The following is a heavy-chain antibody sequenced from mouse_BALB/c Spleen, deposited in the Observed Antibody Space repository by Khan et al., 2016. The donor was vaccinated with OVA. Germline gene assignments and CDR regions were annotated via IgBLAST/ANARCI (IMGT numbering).Heavy chain of an antibody. J-gene: IGHJ2*01. D-gene: IGHD1-1*01. CDR2: INPHIGET. V-gene: IGHV1-20*01. Sequence: EVQLQQSGPELVRPGASVKISCKASGYSFTGYFMNWVMQSHGKSLEWIGRINPHIGETFYNQRFKDKATLTVDESSRTAQMELRRLTSEDSAVYYCTRIYRSDFDYWGQGTTLTVSS. CDR1: GYSFTGYF. CDR3: TRIYRSDFDY.